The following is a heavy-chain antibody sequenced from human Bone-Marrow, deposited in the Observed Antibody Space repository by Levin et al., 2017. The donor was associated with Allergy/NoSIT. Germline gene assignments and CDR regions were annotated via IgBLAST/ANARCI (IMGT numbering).Heavy chain of an antibody. CDR3: AKGDEEHIVVVTADY. J-gene: IGHJ4*02. CDR1: GFTFSSYG. V-gene: IGHV3-30*18. CDR2: ISYDGGRK. Sequence: GESLKISCAASGFTFSSYGMHWVRQAPGKGLEWVALISYDGGRKYYADSVKGRFTISRDNSKNTLYLQMNSLRAEDTALYYCAKGDEEHIVVVTADYWGQGTLVTVSS. D-gene: IGHD2-21*02.